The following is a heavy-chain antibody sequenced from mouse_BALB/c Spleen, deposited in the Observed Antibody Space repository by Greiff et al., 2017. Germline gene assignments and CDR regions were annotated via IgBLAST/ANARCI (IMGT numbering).Heavy chain of an antibody. J-gene: IGHJ1*01. CDR2: ISSGGSYT. D-gene: IGHD2-1*01. Sequence: EVQLVESGGGLVKPGGSLKLSCAASGFTFSSYAMSWVRQSPEKRLEWVAEISSGGSYTYYPDTVTGRFTISRDNAKNTLYLEMSSLRSEDTAMYYCARGDYGKPWYFDVWGAGTTVTVSS. CDR1: GFTFSSYA. CDR3: ARGDYGKPWYFDV. V-gene: IGHV5-9-4*01.